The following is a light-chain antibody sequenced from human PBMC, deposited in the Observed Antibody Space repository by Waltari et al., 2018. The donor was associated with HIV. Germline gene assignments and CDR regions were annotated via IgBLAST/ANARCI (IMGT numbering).Light chain of an antibody. V-gene: IGKV3-15*01. Sequence: EIVMTQSPATLSVSPGEGATLSCRASQSVGNNLGWYQQKPGPAPRLLIYAASTRATDIPARFSGTGYGTEFTLTISSLQSEDFAVYHCHQYDVWPLTFGGGTKVEI. J-gene: IGKJ4*01. CDR1: QSVGNN. CDR3: HQYDVWPLT. CDR2: AAS.